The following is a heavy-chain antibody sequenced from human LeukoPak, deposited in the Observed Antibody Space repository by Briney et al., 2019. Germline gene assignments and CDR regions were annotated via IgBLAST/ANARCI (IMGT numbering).Heavy chain of an antibody. J-gene: IGHJ4*02. D-gene: IGHD2-2*01. CDR3: AKDPYGTRYFDY. Sequence: GASVKVSCKASGYTFTSYDINWVRQATGQGLEWMGWMNPNSGNTGYAQKFQGRVTMTRNTSISTAYMELSSLRSEDTAIYYCAKDPYGTRYFDYWGQGTLVTVSS. CDR1: GYTFTSYD. V-gene: IGHV1-8*01. CDR2: MNPNSGNT.